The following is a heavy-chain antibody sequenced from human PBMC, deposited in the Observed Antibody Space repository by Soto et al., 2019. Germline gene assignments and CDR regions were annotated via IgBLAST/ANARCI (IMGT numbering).Heavy chain of an antibody. CDR2: IYYTGST. CDR3: VRVPGGLYRGSDY. J-gene: IGHJ4*02. D-gene: IGHD1-26*01. Sequence: ETLSLTCAVSGGSVSSGSYYWTWIRQPPGRGLEWIGYIYYTGSTDSNPSLKSRVTISLDRSRNQFSLNLKSVTAADTAVYYCVRVPGGLYRGSDYWGQGTLVTVSS. V-gene: IGHV4-61*01. CDR1: GGSVSSGSYY.